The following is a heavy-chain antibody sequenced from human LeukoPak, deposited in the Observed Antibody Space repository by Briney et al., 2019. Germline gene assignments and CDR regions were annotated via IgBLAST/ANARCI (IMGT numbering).Heavy chain of an antibody. CDR2: VKGDGSFT. Sequence: GGSLRLSCAASGFTFRNYWMHWVRQAPGKGLVWVSRVKGDGSFTDYADSVKGRFTISRDNAKNTLYLQMYSLRAEDTAAYYCVRDGDDYNFDYWGQGSLVTVSS. D-gene: IGHD5-24*01. J-gene: IGHJ4*02. CDR3: VRDGDDYNFDY. CDR1: GFTFRNYW. V-gene: IGHV3-74*01.